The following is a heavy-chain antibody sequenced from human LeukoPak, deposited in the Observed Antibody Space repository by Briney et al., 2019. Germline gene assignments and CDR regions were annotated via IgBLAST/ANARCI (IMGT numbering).Heavy chain of an antibody. D-gene: IGHD2-15*01. CDR1: GFTFSSYE. CDR3: ARWACSGGSCYSVWWFDH. Sequence: GGSLRLSCAASGFTFSSYEMNWVRQAPGKGLEWVSYISSSGSTIYYADSVKGRFTISRDNAKNSLYLQMNSLRAEDTAVYYCARWACSGGSCYSVWWFDHWGQGTLVTVSS. J-gene: IGHJ5*02. CDR2: ISSSGSTI. V-gene: IGHV3-48*03.